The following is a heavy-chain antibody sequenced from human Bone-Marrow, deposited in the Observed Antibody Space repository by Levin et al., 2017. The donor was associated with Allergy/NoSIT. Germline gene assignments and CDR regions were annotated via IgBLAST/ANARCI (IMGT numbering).Heavy chain of an antibody. CDR1: GASIGSRNW. CDR3: ARSVRGYSGYPPDY. D-gene: IGHD5-12*01. J-gene: IGHJ4*02. CDR2: IYYSGST. V-gene: IGHV4-4*02. Sequence: PSETLSLTCAVSGASIGSRNWWSWVRQPPGKGLEWIGEIYYSGSTNYNPSLQSRVTISVDKSKTQFSLKLSSVTAADTAVYYCARSVRGYSGYPPDYWGQGTQVTVSS.